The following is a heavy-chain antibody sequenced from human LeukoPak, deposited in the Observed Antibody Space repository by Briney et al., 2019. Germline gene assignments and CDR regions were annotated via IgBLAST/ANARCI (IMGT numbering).Heavy chain of an antibody. D-gene: IGHD3-22*01. V-gene: IGHV3-64*01. J-gene: IGHJ4*02. CDR2: ISSNGGST. CDR1: GFTFSRYA. CDR3: ARVSGRYYSDSTGFIDY. Sequence: PGGSLRLSCAASGFTFSRYAMHWVRQAAGKELEYVSAISSNGGSTYYANSVKGRFTISRDNTKNTLYLQMGSLGPEDMALYYCARVSGRYYSDSTGFIDYWGQGTLVTVSS.